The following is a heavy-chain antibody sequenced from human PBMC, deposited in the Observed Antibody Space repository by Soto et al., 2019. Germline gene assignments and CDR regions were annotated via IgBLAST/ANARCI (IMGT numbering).Heavy chain of an antibody. CDR1: GFSFSNYP. V-gene: IGHV3-23*01. Sequence: EVQVLESGGGLVQPGGSLRLSCATSGFSFSNYPMTWVRQAPGKGLEWVSTISARGDKTYYAGSVKGRFTVSRDNSKNTLYLQINTLGAEDTAIYYCTNYAFNGTPKPGAVAHWGQGTQVTVSS. CDR2: ISARGDKT. D-gene: IGHD3-3*01. CDR3: TNYAFNGTPKPGAVAH. J-gene: IGHJ4*02.